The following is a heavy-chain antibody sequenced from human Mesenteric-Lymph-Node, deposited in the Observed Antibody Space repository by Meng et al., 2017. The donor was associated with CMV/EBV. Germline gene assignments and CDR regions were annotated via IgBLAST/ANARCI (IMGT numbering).Heavy chain of an antibody. J-gene: IGHJ4*02. CDR3: ATIPSIATRPLDY. Sequence: GGSLRLSCAASGFTFSTYGMHWVRQAPGKGLEWVSSISSSSSYIYYADSVKGRFTISRDNAKNSLYLQMSSLRAEDTAVYYCATIPSIATRPLDYWGQGTLVTVSS. CDR1: GFTFSTYG. D-gene: IGHD6-6*01. CDR2: ISSSSSYI. V-gene: IGHV3-21*01.